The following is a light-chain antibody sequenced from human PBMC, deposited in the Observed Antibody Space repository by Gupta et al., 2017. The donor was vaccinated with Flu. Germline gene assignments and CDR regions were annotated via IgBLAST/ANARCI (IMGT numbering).Light chain of an antibody. J-gene: IGLJ1*01. CDR3: CSYTSSSTFYV. Sequence: TISCTGTSSDFGGYNYVSWYQQHPDKAPKLMIYEVSNRPSGVSNRFSGSKSGNTASLTISGLQAEDEADYYCCSYTSSSTFYVFGTGTKVTVL. CDR1: SSDFGGYNY. CDR2: EVS. V-gene: IGLV2-14*01.